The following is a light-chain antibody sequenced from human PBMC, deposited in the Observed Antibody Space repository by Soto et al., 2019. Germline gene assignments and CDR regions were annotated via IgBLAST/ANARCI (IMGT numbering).Light chain of an antibody. CDR1: TSDVGGYNH. V-gene: IGLV2-14*01. Sequence: QSALIQPASVSGSPGQSITISCTGTTSDVGGYNHVSWFQQHPGKVPKLMIYDVNNRPSGVSNRFSGSKSGNTASLTISGLQAEDEDDYYCSSYTNTNTLVFGGGTKLTVL. CDR2: DVN. J-gene: IGLJ2*01. CDR3: SSYTNTNTLV.